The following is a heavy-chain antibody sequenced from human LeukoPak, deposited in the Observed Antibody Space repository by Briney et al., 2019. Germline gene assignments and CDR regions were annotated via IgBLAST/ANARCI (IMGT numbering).Heavy chain of an antibody. V-gene: IGHV4-39*07. CDR2: IYHSGST. D-gene: IGHD6-6*01. CDR3: ARGGRVAARRFDWFDP. Sequence: TSETLSLTCTISGGSITSSSYYWGWIRQPPGKGLEWIGSIYHSGSTYYNPSLKSRVTISVDTSKNQFSLKLSSVTAADTAVYYCARGGRVAARRFDWFDPWGQGTLVTVSS. CDR1: GGSITSSSYY. J-gene: IGHJ5*02.